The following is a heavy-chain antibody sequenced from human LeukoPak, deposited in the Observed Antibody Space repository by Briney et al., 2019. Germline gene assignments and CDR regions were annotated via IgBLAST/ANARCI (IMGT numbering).Heavy chain of an antibody. CDR1: GFTFSTYS. D-gene: IGHD4-23*01. Sequence: GGSLRLSCAASGFTFSTYSMNWVRQAPGKGLEWVSGISGSGGTTYYADSVKGRFTISGDNSKNTLYLQMNSLRAEDTAVYYCAKSPTVDAAFDIWGQGTMVTVSS. V-gene: IGHV3-23*01. J-gene: IGHJ3*02. CDR2: ISGSGGTT. CDR3: AKSPTVDAAFDI.